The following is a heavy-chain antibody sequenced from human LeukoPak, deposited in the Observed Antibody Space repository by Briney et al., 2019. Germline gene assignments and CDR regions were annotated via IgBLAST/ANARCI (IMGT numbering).Heavy chain of an antibody. CDR1: GYSISSGYY. CDR2: IYHSGST. D-gene: IGHD2-2*01. CDR3: ARLFPRDIVVVPAARFIASDDY. V-gene: IGHV4-38-2*01. Sequence: PSETLSLTCAVSGYSISSGYYWGWIRQPPGKGLEWIGSIYHSGSTYYNPSLKSRVTISVDTSKNQFSLKLSSVTAADTAVYYCARLFPRDIVVVPAARFIASDDYWGQGTLVTVSS. J-gene: IGHJ4*02.